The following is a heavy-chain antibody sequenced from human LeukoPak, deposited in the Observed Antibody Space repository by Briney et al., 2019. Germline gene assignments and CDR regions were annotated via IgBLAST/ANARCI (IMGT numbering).Heavy chain of an antibody. D-gene: IGHD3-3*01. J-gene: IGHJ4*02. CDR2: ISWGGGST. V-gene: IGHV3-43D*03. CDR1: GFTYDDYA. Sequence: PGGSLRLSCAASGFTYDDYAMHWVRQAPGKGLEWVSLISWGGGSTYYADSVKGRFTISRDNRKNSLYLQMNSLRAEDTALYYCAKDKSRDDFWSGYYPYWGQGTLVTVFS. CDR3: AKDKSRDDFWSGYYPY.